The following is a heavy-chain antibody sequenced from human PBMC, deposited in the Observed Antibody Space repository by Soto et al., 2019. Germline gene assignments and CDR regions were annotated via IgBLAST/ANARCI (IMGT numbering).Heavy chain of an antibody. CDR1: GFTFSSYS. CDR2: ISSSSSTI. J-gene: IGHJ6*02. V-gene: IGHV3-48*02. CDR3: ASRYGVELYYYGMDV. D-gene: IGHD3-3*01. Sequence: EVQLVESGGGLVQPGGSLRLSCAASGFTFSSYSMNWVRQAPGKGLEWVSYISSSSSTIYYADSVKGRFTISRDNAKNSLYLQMNSLRDEDTAVYYCASRYGVELYYYGMDVWGQGTTFTVAS.